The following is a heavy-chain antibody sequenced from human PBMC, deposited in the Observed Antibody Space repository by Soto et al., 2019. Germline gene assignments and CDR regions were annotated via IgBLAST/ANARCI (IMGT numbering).Heavy chain of an antibody. CDR1: GFTLSDYY. V-gene: IGHV3-72*01. J-gene: IGHJ3*01. D-gene: IGHD1-1*01. CDR2: LKNAPIHHLP. Sequence: RLVESGGDLVQPGGSLRLSCADSGFTLSDYYIDCFRLPPGRGLEWVARLKNAPIHHLPEYTAAVKGRFFMSRDDSKNLAYLQVNSLRGEDTAMYFCARVKFHLSDTAGIDDGHDVWGPGTMVVVSS. CDR3: ARVKFHLSDTAGIDDGHDV.